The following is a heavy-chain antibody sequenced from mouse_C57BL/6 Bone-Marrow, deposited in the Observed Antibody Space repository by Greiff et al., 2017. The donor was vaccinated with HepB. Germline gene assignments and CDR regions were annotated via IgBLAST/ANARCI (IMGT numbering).Heavy chain of an antibody. J-gene: IGHJ4*01. Sequence: EVNVVESGGGLVKPGGSLKLSCAASGFTFSDYGMHWVRQAPEKGLEWVAYISSGSSTIYYADTVKGRFTISRDNAKNTLFLQMTSLRSEDTAMCYCARWGNYYAMDYWGQGTSVTVSS. CDR3: ARWGNYYAMDY. CDR1: GFTFSDYG. V-gene: IGHV5-17*01. D-gene: IGHD2-1*01. CDR2: ISSGSSTI.